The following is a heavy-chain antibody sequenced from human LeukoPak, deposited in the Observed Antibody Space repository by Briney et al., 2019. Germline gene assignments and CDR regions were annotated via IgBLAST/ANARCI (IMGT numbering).Heavy chain of an antibody. D-gene: IGHD2-21*02. CDR3: ARALGKYCGGDCYTAEYFQH. J-gene: IGHJ1*01. CDR1: GYTLTTYY. CDR2: INPSGGST. V-gene: IGHV1-46*01. Sequence: ASVNLSYKASGYTLTTYYMHWVRQAPGQGLEWIGIINPSGGSTSYAQKFQGRVTMTRDMSTSTVYMELSSLRSEDTAVYYCARALGKYCGGDCYTAEYFQHWGQGTLVTVSS.